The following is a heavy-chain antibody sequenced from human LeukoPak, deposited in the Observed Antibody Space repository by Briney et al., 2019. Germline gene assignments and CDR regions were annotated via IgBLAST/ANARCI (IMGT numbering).Heavy chain of an antibody. V-gene: IGHV3-48*03. D-gene: IGHD3-10*01. J-gene: IGHJ6*03. CDR3: ARGPGGLGHYYYFIDV. CDR2: ISSSGSTI. CDR1: GFTFSSYE. Sequence: GGSLRLSCAASGFTFSSYEMNWVRQAPGKGLEWVSYISSSGSTIYYADSVKVRFTISRDNAKNSLCLHMNSLRAKDAAVYYCARGPGGLGHYYYFIDVWGKGTTVTISS.